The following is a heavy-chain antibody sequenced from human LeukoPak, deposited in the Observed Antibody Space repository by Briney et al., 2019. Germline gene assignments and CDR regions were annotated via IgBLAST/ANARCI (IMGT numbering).Heavy chain of an antibody. CDR1: EFTFSSYA. V-gene: IGHV3-30-3*01. CDR3: ARDKIVVVPAFYYYYGMDV. D-gene: IGHD2-2*01. Sequence: PGGSLRLSCAASEFTFSSYAMHWVRQAPGKGLEWVAVISYDGSNKYYADSVKGRFTISRDNSKNTLYLQMNSLRAEDTAVYYCARDKIVVVPAFYYYYGMDVWGQGTTVTVSS. J-gene: IGHJ6*02. CDR2: ISYDGSNK.